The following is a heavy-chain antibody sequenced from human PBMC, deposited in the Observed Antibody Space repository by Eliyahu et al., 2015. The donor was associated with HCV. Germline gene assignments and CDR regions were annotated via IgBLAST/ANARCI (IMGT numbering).Heavy chain of an antibody. CDR1: GGSISSYY. J-gene: IGHJ4*02. D-gene: IGHD3-10*01. CDR3: ARWGEGYYGSGSYHNFDY. Sequence: QVQLQESGPGLVKPSETLSLTCTVSGGSISSYYWSWIRQPPGKGLEWIGYIYDSGSADYNPSLKSRVTISVDTSKNQFSLKLSSVTAADTAVYYCARWGEGYYGSGSYHNFDYWGQGTLVTVSS. V-gene: IGHV4-59*01. CDR2: IYDSGSA.